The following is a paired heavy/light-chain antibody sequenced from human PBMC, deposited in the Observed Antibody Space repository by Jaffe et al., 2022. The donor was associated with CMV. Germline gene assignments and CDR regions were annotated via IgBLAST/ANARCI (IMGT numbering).Light chain of an antibody. CDR3: CAHAGSSSFPYV. J-gene: IGLJ1*01. CDR1: SSDVGSYNF. CDR2: GVS. Sequence: QSALTQPASVSGSPGQSITISCTGTSSDVGSYNFVSWYQQHPDKVPKLVVYGVSERPAGVSSRFSGSKSGNRAYLTISGLQAEDEADYYCCAHAGSSSFPYVFGSGTKVTVL. V-gene: IGLV2-23*02.
Heavy chain of an antibody. CDR2: IYIGGST. J-gene: IGHJ3*01. CDR3: LTPGGLTGAFLV. CDR1: GFTVSNTY. D-gene: IGHD4-17*01. Sequence: EVQLVETGGGLIQPGESLRLSCAVSGFTVSNTYMGWVRQAPGKGLEWVSVIYIGGSTYYVDSVKGRFTISRDGPKNTLYLNMNSLRAEDTAVYYCLTPGGLTGAFLVWGQGTMVTVSS. V-gene: IGHV3-53*02.